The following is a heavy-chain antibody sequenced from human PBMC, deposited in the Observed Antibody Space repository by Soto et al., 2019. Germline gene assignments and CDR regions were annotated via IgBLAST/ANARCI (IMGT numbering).Heavy chain of an antibody. CDR1: GFTFSKAW. V-gene: IGHV3-15*01. J-gene: IGHJ4*02. CDR3: TTDSGMSPYYYDY. Sequence: PGGALRLSCATSGFTFSKAWVGWVRQAPGKGLEWVGRIMSKTDGGTTDYAAPVKGRFTISRDDSKSTLYLQMNSLKTEDTAFYYCTTDSGMSPYYYDYWGQRTQVTVSS. CDR2: IMSKTDGGTT. D-gene: IGHD3-16*01.